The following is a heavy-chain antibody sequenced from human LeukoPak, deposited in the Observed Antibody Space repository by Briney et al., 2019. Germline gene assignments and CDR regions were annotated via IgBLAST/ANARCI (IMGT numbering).Heavy chain of an antibody. Sequence: SETLSLTCTVSGGSISSSSYYWGWIRQPPGKGLEWIGSIYYSGSTYYNPSLKSRVTISVDTSKNQFSLKLSSVTAADTAVYYCASRAVAGPPYYYYYGMDVWGQGTTVTVSS. V-gene: IGHV4-39*07. D-gene: IGHD6-19*01. CDR1: GGSISSSSYY. J-gene: IGHJ6*02. CDR2: IYYSGST. CDR3: ASRAVAGPPYYYYYGMDV.